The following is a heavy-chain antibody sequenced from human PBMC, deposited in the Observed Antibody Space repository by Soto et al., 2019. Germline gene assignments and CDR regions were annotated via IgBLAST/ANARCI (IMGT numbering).Heavy chain of an antibody. J-gene: IGHJ3*02. Sequence: QVQLQESGPGLVKPSGTLSLTCAVSGGSISSSNWWSWVRQPPGKGLEWIGEIYHSGSTNYNPSLKSRVTISVDKSKNQFSLKLSSVTAADTAVYYCARVHFFSNPLGGWLAFDIWGQGTMVTVSS. V-gene: IGHV4-4*02. D-gene: IGHD4-4*01. CDR2: IYHSGST. CDR1: GGSISSSNW. CDR3: ARVHFFSNPLGGWLAFDI.